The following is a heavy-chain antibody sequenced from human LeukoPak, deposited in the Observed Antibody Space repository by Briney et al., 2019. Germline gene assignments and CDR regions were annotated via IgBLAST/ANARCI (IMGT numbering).Heavy chain of an antibody. V-gene: IGHV1-2*02. CDR3: ARVDVLRYLAFDI. Sequence: ASVKVSCKASRYTFTGYYMHWVRQAPGQGLEWMGWINPNSGGTNYAQKFQGRVTMTRDTSISTAYMELSRLRSDDTAVYYCARVDVLRYLAFDIWGRGTMVTVSS. CDR1: RYTFTGYY. J-gene: IGHJ3*02. D-gene: IGHD3-9*01. CDR2: INPNSGGT.